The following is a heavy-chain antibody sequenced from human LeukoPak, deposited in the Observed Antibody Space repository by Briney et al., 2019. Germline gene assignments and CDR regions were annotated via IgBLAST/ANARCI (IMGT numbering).Heavy chain of an antibody. Sequence: SSETLSLTCTVSGGSIHSYWSWIRQPAGKGLEWIGRISGSGTITYNPALQSRLTISIDTSKNQFSLKLMSVTAADTAVYYCARDSAGYSSGPGWFDPWGQGTLVTVSS. CDR2: ISGSGTI. CDR1: GGSIHSY. J-gene: IGHJ5*02. V-gene: IGHV4-4*07. D-gene: IGHD6-19*01. CDR3: ARDSAGYSSGPGWFDP.